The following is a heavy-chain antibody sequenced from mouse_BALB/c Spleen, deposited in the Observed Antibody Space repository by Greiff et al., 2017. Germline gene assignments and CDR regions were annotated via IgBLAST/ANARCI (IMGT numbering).Heavy chain of an antibody. Sequence: EVKLMESGGGLVQPGGSLKLSCAASGFTFSSYTMSWVRQTPEKRLEWVAYISNGGGSTYYPDTVKGRFTISRDNAKNTLYLQMSSLKSEDTAMYYCARHLWLRQDYYAMDYWGQGTSVTVSS. D-gene: IGHD2-2*01. CDR2: ISNGGGST. CDR1: GFTFSSYT. J-gene: IGHJ4*01. V-gene: IGHV5-12-2*01. CDR3: ARHLWLRQDYYAMDY.